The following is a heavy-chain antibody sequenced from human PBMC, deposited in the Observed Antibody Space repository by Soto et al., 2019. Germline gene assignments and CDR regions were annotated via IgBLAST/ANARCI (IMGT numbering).Heavy chain of an antibody. V-gene: IGHV5-51*01. CDR1: GYSFTSYW. D-gene: IGHD3-16*01. Sequence: GESLKISCKGSGYSFTSYWIGWVRQMPGKGLEWMGIMYPGDSDTRYSPSFQGQVTISADKSSSTADLQLSSLKARDNAMYCCARLGAKIQVSPYYYYGMDVWGQGTRVTASS. J-gene: IGHJ6*02. CDR2: MYPGDSDT. CDR3: ARLGAKIQVSPYYYYGMDV.